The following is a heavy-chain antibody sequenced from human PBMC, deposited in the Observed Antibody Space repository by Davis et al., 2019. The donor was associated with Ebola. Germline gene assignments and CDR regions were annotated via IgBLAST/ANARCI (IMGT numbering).Heavy chain of an antibody. Sequence: GESLKISCAASGFTVSSNYMSWVRQAPGKGLEWVSVIYSGGSTYYADSVKGRFTISRVNARDTLSLQMNGLRPDDTAIYYCAREHDYGGDSGAFDLWGHGALVTVSS. CDR2: IYSGGST. CDR3: AREHDYGGDSGAFDL. CDR1: GFTVSSNY. V-gene: IGHV3-53*05. D-gene: IGHD4-23*01. J-gene: IGHJ3*01.